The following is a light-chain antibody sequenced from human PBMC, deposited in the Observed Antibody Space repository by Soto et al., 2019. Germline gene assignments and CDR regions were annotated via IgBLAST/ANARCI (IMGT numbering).Light chain of an antibody. J-gene: IGKJ1*01. Sequence: EILLTQSPATLSLSPGERATLSCRASQSVGTNLAWYQQKPGQAPRLLIYDASNRATGIPARFSGSGSGTDFTLTISSLEPEDFAVYYCQQRTHWPPWTFGQGTKVEIK. CDR3: QQRTHWPPWT. CDR1: QSVGTN. V-gene: IGKV3-11*01. CDR2: DAS.